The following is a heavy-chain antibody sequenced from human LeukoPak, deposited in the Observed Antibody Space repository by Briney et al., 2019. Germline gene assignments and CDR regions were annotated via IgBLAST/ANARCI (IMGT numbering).Heavy chain of an antibody. Sequence: GGSLRLSCAASGLTVSRNYMTWVRQAPGKGLEWVSVIYSGGSTYYADSVKGRFTISRDTSKNTVYLQMNSLRDADTSIYYCARDRPAGSVDYWGQGTLVTVSS. CDR2: IYSGGST. CDR3: ARDRPAGSVDY. J-gene: IGHJ4*02. D-gene: IGHD6-13*01. CDR1: GLTVSRNY. V-gene: IGHV3-66*01.